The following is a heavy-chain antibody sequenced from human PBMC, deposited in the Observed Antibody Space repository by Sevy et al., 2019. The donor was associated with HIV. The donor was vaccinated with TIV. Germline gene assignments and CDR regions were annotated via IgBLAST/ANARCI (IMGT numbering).Heavy chain of an antibody. V-gene: IGHV1-69*13. CDR3: ASTDWNDGEGYYYYMDV. CDR2: IIPIFGTA. D-gene: IGHD1-1*01. J-gene: IGHJ6*03. Sequence: ASVKVSCKASGGTFSSYANSWVRQAPGQGLEWMGRIIPIFGTANYAQKFQGRVTITADESTSTAYMELSSLRSEDTAVYYCASTDWNDGEGYYYYMDVWGKGTTVTVSS. CDR1: GGTFSSYA.